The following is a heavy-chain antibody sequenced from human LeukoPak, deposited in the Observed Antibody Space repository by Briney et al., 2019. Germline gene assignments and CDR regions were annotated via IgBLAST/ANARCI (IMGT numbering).Heavy chain of an antibody. CDR1: GFTFSIFS. V-gene: IGHV3-30*04. Sequence: PGGSLRLSCAASGFTFSIFSMHWVRQAPGNGLEWVAVISNDGSHRYYADSVKGRFTISRDNSKNTLSLEMNTLRPEDTALFYCARDPNRLADYGGDYFDHWGQGTLVTVSS. CDR3: ARDPNRLADYGGDYFDH. J-gene: IGHJ4*02. D-gene: IGHD4-23*01. CDR2: ISNDGSHR.